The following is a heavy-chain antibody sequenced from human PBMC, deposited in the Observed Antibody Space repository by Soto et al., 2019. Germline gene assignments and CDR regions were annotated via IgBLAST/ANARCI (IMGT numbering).Heavy chain of an antibody. J-gene: IGHJ4*02. CDR2: IFYSGST. CDR1: GGSVSSANYC. D-gene: IGHD6-13*01. Sequence: SETLSLTCTVSGGSVSSANYCWSWIRQPPGKGLEWIGYIFYSGSTNYNPSLKSRVTISVDTSKNQFSLKLSSVTAADTAVYYCARVRSLAAGGTFDFWGQGTLVTVSS. CDR3: ARVRSLAAGGTFDF. V-gene: IGHV4-61*01.